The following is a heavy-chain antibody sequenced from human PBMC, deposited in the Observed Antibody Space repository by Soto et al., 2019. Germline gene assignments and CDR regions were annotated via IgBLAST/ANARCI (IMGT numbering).Heavy chain of an antibody. Sequence: GGSLRLSCSASGFTCSSYDMHWVRQGPGKGLEWVSAIGTAGDTNYAGSVKGRFTISRENAKNSLYLQMNSLRAGDTAIYFCASAIGPTLFDYWGQGTLGTVSS. CDR1: GFTCSSYD. CDR2: IGTAGDT. V-gene: IGHV3-13*04. CDR3: ASAIGPTLFDY. D-gene: IGHD3-22*01. J-gene: IGHJ4*02.